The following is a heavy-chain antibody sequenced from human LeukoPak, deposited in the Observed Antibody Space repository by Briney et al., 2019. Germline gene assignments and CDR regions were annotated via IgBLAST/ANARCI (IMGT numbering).Heavy chain of an antibody. Sequence: PSETLSLTCTVSGDSIGGYYWSWIRERPGEGLEWSVYLYHSGSTTYNPSLKSRVTISVDTSENQFSLRLTSVTAADTAVYFCARPGSSGWYGAFEICGQGTMGTVSS. D-gene: IGHD6-19*01. V-gene: IGHV4-59*08. CDR2: LYHSGST. J-gene: IGHJ3*02. CDR3: ARPGSSGWYGAFEI. CDR1: GDSIGGYY.